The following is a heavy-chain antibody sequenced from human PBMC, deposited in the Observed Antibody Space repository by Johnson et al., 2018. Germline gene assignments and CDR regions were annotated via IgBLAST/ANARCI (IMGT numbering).Heavy chain of an antibody. CDR3: AKGGSTTYYEHMDV. J-gene: IGHJ6*03. V-gene: IGHV3-30*18. CDR2: ISYDGSNK. Sequence: QVQLVESGGGVVQXGRSXRLXCAASGFTFSSYGMHWVRQAPGKGLEWVAVISYDGSNKYYADSVKGRFPISSDNSRNNLYLQMNSLRAEDTAVYYCAKGGSTTYYEHMDVWGKGTTVTVSS. D-gene: IGHD2/OR15-2a*01. CDR1: GFTFSSYG.